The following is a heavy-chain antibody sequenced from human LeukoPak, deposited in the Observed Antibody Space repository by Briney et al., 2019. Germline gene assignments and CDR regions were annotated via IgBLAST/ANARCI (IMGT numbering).Heavy chain of an antibody. Sequence: SETLSLTCTVSGGCISSYYWNWVRQPPGKGLEWIGNNYSSGSTDYNPSLKSRVTISLDTSKFQFSLRLNSVTAADTAVYYCARADPNASGYFYRFNWFDPWGQGTLVTVSS. CDR1: GGCISSYY. D-gene: IGHD3-10*01. CDR2: NYSSGST. J-gene: IGHJ5*02. V-gene: IGHV4-59*01. CDR3: ARADPNASGYFYRFNWFDP.